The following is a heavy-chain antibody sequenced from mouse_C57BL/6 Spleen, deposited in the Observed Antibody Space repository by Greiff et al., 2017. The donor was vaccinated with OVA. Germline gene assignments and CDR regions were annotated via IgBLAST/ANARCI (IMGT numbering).Heavy chain of an antibody. CDR3: AKNYYGSSYEGWYFDV. D-gene: IGHD1-1*01. V-gene: IGHV5-4*03. J-gene: IGHJ1*03. CDR2: ISDGGSYT. CDR1: GFTFSSYA. Sequence: EVKLMESGGGLVKPGGSLKLSCAASGFTFSSYAMSWVRQTPEKRLEWVATISDGGSYTYYPDNVKGRFTISRDNAKNNLYLQMSHLKSEDTAMYYCAKNYYGSSYEGWYFDVWGTGTTVTVSS.